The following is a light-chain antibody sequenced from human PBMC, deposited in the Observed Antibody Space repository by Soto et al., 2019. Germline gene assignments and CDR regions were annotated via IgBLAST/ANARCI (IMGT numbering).Light chain of an antibody. CDR2: ASS. V-gene: IGKV3-20*01. Sequence: EIVLTQSPDTLSLSPGEGASLSCRASQSVHTFLAWYQQKPGQAPRLLIYASSNRATGIPDRFSGSASGTDLTLTINRLEPEDFAVDYCQQYGSSPSYTFGQGTRLEIK. CDR1: QSVHTF. CDR3: QQYGSSPSYT. J-gene: IGKJ5*01.